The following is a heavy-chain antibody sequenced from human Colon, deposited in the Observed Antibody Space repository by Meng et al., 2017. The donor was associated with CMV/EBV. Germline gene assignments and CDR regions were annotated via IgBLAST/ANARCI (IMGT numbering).Heavy chain of an antibody. CDR2: INEGGNKM. J-gene: IGHJ5*02. CDR1: GFTFSAYW. CDR3: VKGGHYSSGWYRWFDP. V-gene: IGHV3-7*03. Sequence: GESLKISCAASGFTFSAYWMGWVRQAPGKGLEWVANINEGGNKMYYVDSVRGRFTISRDNSKNTLYLQMNSLRADDTALYYCVKGGHYSSGWYRWFDPWGQGTLVTVSS. D-gene: IGHD6-19*01.